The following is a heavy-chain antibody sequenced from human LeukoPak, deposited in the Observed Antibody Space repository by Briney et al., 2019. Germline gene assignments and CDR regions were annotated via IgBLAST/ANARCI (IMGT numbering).Heavy chain of an antibody. CDR1: GFIVGNYR. CDR3: ARDMNGLT. Sequence: QTGGSLRLSCATSGFIVGNYRMHWVRQAPGKGLVWVSRINSDGSGTDYAESVKGRFTISRDNAKNTLYLHMSSLRVEDTAVYYCARDMNGLTWGQGTLVTVSS. V-gene: IGHV3-74*01. CDR2: INSDGSGT. J-gene: IGHJ5*02. D-gene: IGHD1-1*01.